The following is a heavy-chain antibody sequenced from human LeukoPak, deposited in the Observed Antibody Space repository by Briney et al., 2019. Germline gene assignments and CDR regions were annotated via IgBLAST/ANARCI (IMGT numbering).Heavy chain of an antibody. V-gene: IGHV4-4*07. D-gene: IGHD2-2*02. CDR2: IYTGGST. CDR1: SGSISSYY. CDR3: ASRPYTYGYFDT. J-gene: IGHJ4*02. Sequence: SETLSLTCTVSSGSISSYYWSWIRQPAGKGLEWIGRIYTGGSTHYNPSLKSRVTISIDMSRNQFSLKLSSLTAADTAVYYCASRPYTYGYFDTWGPGTLVTVSS.